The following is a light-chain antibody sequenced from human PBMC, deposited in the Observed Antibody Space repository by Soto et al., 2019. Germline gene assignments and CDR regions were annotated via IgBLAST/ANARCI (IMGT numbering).Light chain of an antibody. V-gene: IGKV1-5*01. CDR1: QSISSW. J-gene: IGKJ3*01. Sequence: DIQMPQSPSTLSASVGDSVTITCRARQSISSWLAWYQQKPGKAPKLLIYDASSLESGVPSRFSGSGSGTEFTLTISSLQPDDFATYYCQQYNSYSLFTFGPGTKVDIK. CDR2: DAS. CDR3: QQYNSYSLFT.